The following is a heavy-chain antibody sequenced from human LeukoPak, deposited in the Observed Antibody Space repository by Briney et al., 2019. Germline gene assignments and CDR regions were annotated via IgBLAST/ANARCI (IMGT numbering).Heavy chain of an antibody. D-gene: IGHD5-12*01. J-gene: IGHJ4*02. CDR3: ARALDIVATNPDY. CDR2: INAGNGNT. CDR1: GYTFTSYA. V-gene: IGHV1-3*01. Sequence: ASVKVSCKASGYTFTSYAMHWVRQAPGQRLEWMGWINAGNGNTKYSQKFQGRVTITRDTSASTAYMKLSSLRSEDTAVYYCARALDIVATNPDYWGQGTLVTVSS.